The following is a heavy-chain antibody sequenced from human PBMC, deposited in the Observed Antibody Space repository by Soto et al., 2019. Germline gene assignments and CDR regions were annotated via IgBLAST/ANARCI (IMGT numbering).Heavy chain of an antibody. V-gene: IGHV1-69*12. CDR1: GGTFSSYA. J-gene: IGHJ4*02. D-gene: IGHD1-26*01. Sequence: QVQLVQSGAEVKKPGSSVKVSCKASGGTFSSYAISWVRQAPGQGREWMGGIIPIFGTANYAQKFQGRVTITADESTSTSYMELSSLRSEDTAVYYCARENGARAFGMVLSFDYWGQGTLVTVSS. CDR2: IIPIFGTA. CDR3: ARENGARAFGMVLSFDY.